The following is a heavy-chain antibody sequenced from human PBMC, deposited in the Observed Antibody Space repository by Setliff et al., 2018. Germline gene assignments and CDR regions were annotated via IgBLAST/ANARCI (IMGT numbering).Heavy chain of an antibody. CDR1: GGTFSSYA. D-gene: IGHD3-16*01. V-gene: IGHV1-69*05. Sequence: SVKVSCKASGGTFSSYAISWVRQAPGQGLEWMGGIIPLFGTANYAQKSQGRVTITTDESTSTAYMELSSLRSEDTAVYYCARGGRDHWYFDLWGRGTLVTVSS. CDR3: ARGGRDHWYFDL. CDR2: IIPLFGTA. J-gene: IGHJ2*01.